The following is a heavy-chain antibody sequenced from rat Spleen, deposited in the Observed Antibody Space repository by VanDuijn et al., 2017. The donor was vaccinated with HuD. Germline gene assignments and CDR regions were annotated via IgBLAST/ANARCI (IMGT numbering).Heavy chain of an antibody. J-gene: IGHJ2*01. CDR3: ARGSGVDY. V-gene: IGHV5S23*01. D-gene: IGHD1-1*01. CDR2: ISTGGGNT. Sequence: EVQLVESGGGLVQPGRSLKLSCAASGFTFSNYGMHWIRQAPTKGLEWVAYISTGGGNTYYRDSVKGRFTISRDKPKSTLYHQMDSLRSEDTATYYCARGSGVDYWGQGVMVTVSS. CDR1: GFTFSNYG.